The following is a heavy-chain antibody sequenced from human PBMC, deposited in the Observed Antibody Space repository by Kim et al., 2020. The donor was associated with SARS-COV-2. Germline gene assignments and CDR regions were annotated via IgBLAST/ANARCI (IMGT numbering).Heavy chain of an antibody. CDR2: ISYDGSNK. D-gene: IGHD1-26*01. Sequence: GGSLRLSCAASGFTFSSYAMHWVRQAPGKGLEWVAVISYDGSNKYYADSVKGRFTISRDNSKNTLYLQMNSLRAEDTAVYYCARDRRPGTYYGMDVWGQGTTVTVSS. CDR3: ARDRRPGTYYGMDV. CDR1: GFTFSSYA. V-gene: IGHV3-30*04. J-gene: IGHJ6*02.